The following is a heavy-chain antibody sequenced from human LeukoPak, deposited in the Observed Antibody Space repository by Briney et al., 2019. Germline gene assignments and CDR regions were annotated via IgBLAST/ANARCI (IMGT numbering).Heavy chain of an antibody. CDR2: LSVIGYNT. CDR3: AKDPCGTRYFDY. Sequence: RGCLRLSCVASGFSLSSHSLSWVRPAPGKGLEWVSSLSVIGYNTYYAHSVKGPFTLSRENFQNTVCMQIESFSAQGTAVYYCAKDPCGTRYFDYWGQGTLVTVSS. D-gene: IGHD2-2*01. V-gene: IGHV3-23*01. J-gene: IGHJ4*02. CDR1: GFSLSSHS.